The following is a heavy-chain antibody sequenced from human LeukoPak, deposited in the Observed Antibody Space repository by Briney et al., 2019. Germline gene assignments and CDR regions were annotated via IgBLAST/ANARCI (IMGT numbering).Heavy chain of an antibody. CDR1: GFTFSSYE. CDR2: ISSSGSTI. D-gene: IGHD3-10*01. CDR3: ASARSYMVRGVIISYYGMDV. Sequence: PGGSLRLSCAASGFTFSSYEMNWVRQAPGKGLEWVSYISSSGSTIYYADSVKGRFTISRDNAKNSLYLQMNSLRAEDTAVYYCASARSYMVRGVIISYYGMDVWGKGTTVTVSS. J-gene: IGHJ6*04. V-gene: IGHV3-48*03.